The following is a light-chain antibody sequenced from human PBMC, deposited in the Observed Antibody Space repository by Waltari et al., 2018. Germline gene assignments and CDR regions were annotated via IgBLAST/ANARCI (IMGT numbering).Light chain of an antibody. CDR1: QSINDY. CDR3: QQSYSSPWT. V-gene: IGKV1-39*01. CDR2: AAS. Sequence: VGDRVTITCRASQSINDYVYWYQQKPGKAPKLLIYAASILQRGVPSRFSGSGSGTDFTLTIASLQPEDFATYLCQQSYSSPWTFGQGTKVEIK. J-gene: IGKJ1*01.